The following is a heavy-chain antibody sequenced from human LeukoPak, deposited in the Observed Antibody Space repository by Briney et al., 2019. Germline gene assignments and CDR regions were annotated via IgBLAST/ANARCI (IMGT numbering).Heavy chain of an antibody. J-gene: IGHJ4*02. D-gene: IGHD3-22*01. CDR1: GFTFSSYE. V-gene: IGHV3-48*03. CDR3: ARIANYYDSSGR. CDR2: ISSSGSII. Sequence: PGGSLRLSCAASGFTFSSYEMNWVRQAPGKGLEWVSYISSSGSIIYYADSVKGRFTISRDNAKNPLYLQMNSLRAEDTAVYYCARIANYYDSSGRWGQGTLVTVSS.